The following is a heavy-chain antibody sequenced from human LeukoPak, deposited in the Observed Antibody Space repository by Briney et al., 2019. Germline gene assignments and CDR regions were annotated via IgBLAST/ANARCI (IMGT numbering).Heavy chain of an antibody. J-gene: IGHJ4*02. CDR3: ARGAGYNYPYYFDY. CDR2: IYGGGNI. Sequence: QPGGSLRLSCAASGFTVSSDYMNWVRHAPGKGLEWVSVIYGGGNIYYADSVKGRFTISRDNSKNTLYLQMNSLRAEDTAVYYCARGAGYNYPYYFDYWGQGTLVTVSS. V-gene: IGHV3-53*01. CDR1: GFTVSSDY. D-gene: IGHD5-24*01.